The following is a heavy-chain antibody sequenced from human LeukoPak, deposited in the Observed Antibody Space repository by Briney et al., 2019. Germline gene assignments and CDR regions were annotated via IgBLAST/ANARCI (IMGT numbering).Heavy chain of an antibody. V-gene: IGHV4-59*12. CDR3: ASGNYHGSGSYSFDP. CDR2: LFYSGNT. J-gene: IGHJ5*02. CDR1: GGSISSYY. Sequence: SETLSLTCTVSGGSISSYYWSWIRQPPGKGLEWIGSLFYSGNTNYNPSLKSRVTISVDTSKNQFSLKLTSVTAADTAVYYCASGNYHGSGSYSFDPWGQGTLVTVSS. D-gene: IGHD3-10*01.